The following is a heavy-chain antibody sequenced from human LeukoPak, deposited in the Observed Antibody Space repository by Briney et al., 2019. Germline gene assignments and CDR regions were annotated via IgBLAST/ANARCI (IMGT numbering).Heavy chain of an antibody. V-gene: IGHV1-18*04. Sequence: ASVKVSCKASGYNFVQYGFSWVRQAPGQGLEWMAWISPYLGNTVFAQGFQDRITLTTDTSTTTAYMELRSLISNDTAVYYCARDDVDNALDYWGQGTPVTVSS. CDR2: ISPYLGNT. D-gene: IGHD1-1*01. J-gene: IGHJ4*02. CDR1: GYNFVQYG. CDR3: ARDDVDNALDY.